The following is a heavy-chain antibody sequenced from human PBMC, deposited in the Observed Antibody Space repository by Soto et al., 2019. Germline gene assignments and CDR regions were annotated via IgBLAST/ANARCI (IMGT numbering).Heavy chain of an antibody. J-gene: IGHJ5*02. CDR2: IYYSGST. V-gene: IGHV4-30-4*01. CDR3: ARDLDSGYDSAAHWFDP. CDR1: GGSISSGDYY. D-gene: IGHD5-12*01. Sequence: SETLSLTCTVSGGSISSGDYYWSWIRQPPGKGLEWIGYIYYSGSTYYNPSLKSRVTISLDTSKNQFSLKLSSVTAADTAVYYCARDLDSGYDSAAHWFDPRGQGTLVTVSS.